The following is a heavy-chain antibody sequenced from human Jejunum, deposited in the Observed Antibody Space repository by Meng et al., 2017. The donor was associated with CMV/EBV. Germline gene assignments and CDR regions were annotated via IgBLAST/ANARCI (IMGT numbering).Heavy chain of an antibody. CDR3: AREQPNYYDPSHSFQY. CDR1: GFDLSSFW. J-gene: IGHJ1*01. Sequence: GFDLSSFWISWVRQAPGKGLEWVANIKEDGSERFFVGSVKGRFSISRDNAKSSVYLEMNSLKVEDTGVYFCAREQPNYYDPSHSFQYWGQGTLVTVSS. D-gene: IGHD3-3*01. V-gene: IGHV3-7*01. CDR2: IKEDGSER.